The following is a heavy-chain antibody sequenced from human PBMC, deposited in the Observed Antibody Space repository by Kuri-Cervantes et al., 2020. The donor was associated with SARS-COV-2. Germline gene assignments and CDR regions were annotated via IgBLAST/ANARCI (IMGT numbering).Heavy chain of an antibody. J-gene: IGHJ4*02. Sequence: GESLKISCAASGFTFGSYGMHWVRQAPGKGLEWVSFIRYDGSNKYYADSVKGRFTISRDNSKNTLYLQMNSLRAEDTAVYYCARDGGPQWLVHPLDYWGQGTLVTVSS. D-gene: IGHD6-19*01. CDR3: ARDGGPQWLVHPLDY. CDR1: GFTFGSYG. V-gene: IGHV3-30*02. CDR2: IRYDGSNK.